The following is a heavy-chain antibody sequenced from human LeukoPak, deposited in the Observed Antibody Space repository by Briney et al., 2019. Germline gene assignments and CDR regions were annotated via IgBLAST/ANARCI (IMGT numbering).Heavy chain of an antibody. V-gene: IGHV1-2*02. J-gene: IGHJ3*02. CDR1: GYTFTGYY. CDR2: INPNSGGT. Sequence: ASVKVSCKASGYTFTGYYIHWVRQAPGQGLEWMGWINPNSGGTNYAQKFQGRVTMTRDTSISTAYMELSRLRSDDTAMYYCARNIWFGESSDGFDIWGQGKMVTVSS. D-gene: IGHD3-10*01. CDR3: ARNIWFGESSDGFDI.